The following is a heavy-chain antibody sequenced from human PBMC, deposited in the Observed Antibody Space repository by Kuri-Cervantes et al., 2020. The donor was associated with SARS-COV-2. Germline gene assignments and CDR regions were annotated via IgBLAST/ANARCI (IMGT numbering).Heavy chain of an antibody. CDR3: ARVRAADFGMDV. D-gene: IGHD6-13*01. J-gene: IGHJ6*02. CDR2: IYYSGST. Sequence: ESLKISCTVSGGSISSYYWSWIRQPPGKGLEWIGYIYYSGSTNYNPSLKSRVTISVDTSKNQFSLKLSSVTAADTAVYFCARVRAADFGMDVWAQGTTVTVSS. V-gene: IGHV4-59*01. CDR1: GGSISSYY.